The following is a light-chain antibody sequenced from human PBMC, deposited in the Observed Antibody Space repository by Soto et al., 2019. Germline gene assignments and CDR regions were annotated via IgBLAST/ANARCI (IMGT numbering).Light chain of an antibody. V-gene: IGLV2-14*01. Sequence: QSALTQPASVSGSPGQSITISCTGTSSDVGGYNYVSWYQQHPGKAPKLMIYDVSNRPSGVSNRFSGSKSGNTASLTSSGVQAEEEADYYCSSYTRSSTVVFGGGTKLTVL. CDR3: SSYTRSSTVV. J-gene: IGLJ2*01. CDR1: SSDVGGYNY. CDR2: DVS.